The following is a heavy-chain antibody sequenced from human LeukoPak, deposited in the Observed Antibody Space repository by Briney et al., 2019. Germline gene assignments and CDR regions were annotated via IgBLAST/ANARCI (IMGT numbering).Heavy chain of an antibody. V-gene: IGHV4-61*02. CDR3: AREGGSSGWYFNY. CDR2: IYTSGST. D-gene: IGHD6-19*01. CDR1: GGSISSGSYY. J-gene: IGHJ4*02. Sequence: KPSETLSLTCTVSGGSISSGSYYWSWIRQPAGKGLEWIGRIYTSGSTNYNPSLKSRVTISVDTSKNQFSLKLSSVTAADTAVYYCAREGGSSGWYFNYWGQGTLVTVSS.